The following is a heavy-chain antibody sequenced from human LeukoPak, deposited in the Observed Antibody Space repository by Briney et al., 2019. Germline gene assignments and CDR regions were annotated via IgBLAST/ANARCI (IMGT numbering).Heavy chain of an antibody. J-gene: IGHJ4*02. Sequence: SSETLSLTCTVSGGSISSYYWSWIRQPAGKGLEWIGRIYTSGSTNYNPSLKSRVTMSVDTSKNRFSLKLSSVTAADTAVYYCARLDCSGGSCYLDYWGQGTLVTVSS. CDR3: ARLDCSGGSCYLDY. CDR1: GGSISSYY. CDR2: IYTSGST. V-gene: IGHV4-4*07. D-gene: IGHD2-15*01.